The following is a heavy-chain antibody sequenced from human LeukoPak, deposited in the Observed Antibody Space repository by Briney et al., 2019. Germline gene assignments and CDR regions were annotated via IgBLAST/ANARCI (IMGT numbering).Heavy chain of an antibody. CDR3: AKEAYLTTVTTFDY. D-gene: IGHD4-17*01. Sequence: TGGSLRLSCAASGFTLSNYAMNWVRQAPGKGLEWVSGIGGSGSAYYADSVKGRFSISRDNSKNTLYLQMNSLRAEDTAVYYCAKEAYLTTVTTFDYWGQGTLVTVSS. CDR1: GFTLSNYA. V-gene: IGHV3-23*01. J-gene: IGHJ4*02. CDR2: IGGSGSA.